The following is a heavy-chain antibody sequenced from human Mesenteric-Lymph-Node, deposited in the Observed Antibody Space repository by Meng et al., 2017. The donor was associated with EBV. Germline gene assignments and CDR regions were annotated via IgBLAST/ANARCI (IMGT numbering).Heavy chain of an antibody. D-gene: IGHD5-24*01. V-gene: IGHV1-18*01. J-gene: IGHJ4*02. CDR3: AGDGSGDGYTFDY. Sequence: QGQVVRSGTGVKRTSASVTGSCNAPGYTLSNYGINWVRQAPGQGIEWVGGISPYNGNTYSAQKFQGRVTMTTDTSTDTAYIELRRLRSDDTAVYSCAGDGSGDGYTFDYWGQGTLVTVSS. CDR2: ISPYNGNT. CDR1: GYTLSNYG.